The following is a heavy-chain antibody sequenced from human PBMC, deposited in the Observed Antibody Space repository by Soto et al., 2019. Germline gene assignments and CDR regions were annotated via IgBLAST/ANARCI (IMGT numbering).Heavy chain of an antibody. J-gene: IGHJ4*02. CDR2: IWHDGGNI. CDR1: GFPFSTYG. Sequence: QAQLVESGGGVVQPGRSLRLSCEASGFPFSTYGIHWVRQAPGKGLEWVAVIWHDGGNIKYADSVKGRFTISRDNSKNTLYLQMDSLRAEDTAVYYCATSMGDRFDYWGQGTLVTVSS. CDR3: ATSMGDRFDY. D-gene: IGHD2-21*01. V-gene: IGHV3-33*01.